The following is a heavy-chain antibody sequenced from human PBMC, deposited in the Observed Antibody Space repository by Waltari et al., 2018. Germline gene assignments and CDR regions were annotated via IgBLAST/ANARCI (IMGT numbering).Heavy chain of an antibody. V-gene: IGHV1-46*01. CDR1: GGSFSSYS. Sequence: QVRLVQSGAEVKKPGSSVKVSCKAFGGSFSSYSINWVRQAPGQGLEWMGIINPSGGSTSYAQKFQGRVTMTRDTSTSTVYMELSSLRSEDTAVYYCARGGVLMVYATYDYWGQGTLVTVSS. D-gene: IGHD2-8*01. J-gene: IGHJ4*02. CDR3: ARGGVLMVYATYDY. CDR2: INPSGGST.